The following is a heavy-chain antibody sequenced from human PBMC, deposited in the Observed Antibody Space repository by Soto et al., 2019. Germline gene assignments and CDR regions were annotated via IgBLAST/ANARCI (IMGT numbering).Heavy chain of an antibody. CDR1: GFTFSSYG. CDR3: ARGGSGICSGGSCYPEGPFDY. J-gene: IGHJ4*02. CDR2: ISYDGSNK. Sequence: SGGSLRLSCAASGFTFSSYGMHWVRQAPGKGLEWVAVISYDGSNKYYADSVKGRFTISRDNSKNTLYLQMNSLRAEDTAVYYCARGGSGICSGGSCYPEGPFDYWGQGTLVTVSS. D-gene: IGHD2-15*01. V-gene: IGHV3-30*19.